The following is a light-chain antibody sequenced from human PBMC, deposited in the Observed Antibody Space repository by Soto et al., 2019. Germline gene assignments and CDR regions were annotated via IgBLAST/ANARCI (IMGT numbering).Light chain of an antibody. CDR3: QQYNNWPPYT. CDR2: GAS. CDR1: QSVSSN. V-gene: IGKV3-15*01. Sequence: EIVMTQSPATLSVSPGDRATLSCMARQSVSSNLAWYQQKPGQAPRLLIYGASTRATGIAARFSGSGSGTEFTLTISSLQSEDFALYYCQQYNNWPPYTFGQGTKLEIK. J-gene: IGKJ2*01.